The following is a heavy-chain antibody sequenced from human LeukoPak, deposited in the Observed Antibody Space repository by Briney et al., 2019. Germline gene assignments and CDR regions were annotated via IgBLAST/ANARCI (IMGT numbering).Heavy chain of an antibody. CDR3: ASRGVPAATNLAY. CDR1: GGSFSVYY. D-gene: IGHD2-2*01. Sequence: SETLSLTCAVYGGSFSVYYWSWIRQPPGKGLEWIGEIDHSGSTNHNPSLKSRVTMSVDTSKNQFSLRLRSVTAADTAVYYCASRGVPAATNLAYWGQGTLVTVSS. CDR2: IDHSGST. J-gene: IGHJ4*02. V-gene: IGHV4-34*01.